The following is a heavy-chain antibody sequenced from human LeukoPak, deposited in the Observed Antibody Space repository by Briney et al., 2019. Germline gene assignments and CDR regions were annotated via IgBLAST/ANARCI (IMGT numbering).Heavy chain of an antibody. Sequence: PGGSLRLSCVVSGFSFSNYWMHWVRQAPGKGLVWVSRINSDGSTTSYAASVKGRFTISRDNAKNTLYLQMNSLRAEDTAVYYCARGIVGPTGDYWCQGTLVTVSS. J-gene: IGHJ4*02. V-gene: IGHV3-74*01. CDR2: INSDGSTT. CDR1: GFSFSNYW. CDR3: ARGIVGPTGDY. D-gene: IGHD1-26*01.